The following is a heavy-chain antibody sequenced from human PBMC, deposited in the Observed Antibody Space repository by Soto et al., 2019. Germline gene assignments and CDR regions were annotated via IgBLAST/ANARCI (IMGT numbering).Heavy chain of an antibody. Sequence: QVQLQESGPGLVKPSGTLSLTCTVSGASVSSTSSNAWWSWVRQPPVKGLEWIGEIYHSGSTNYNPFLKSRVTMSVDKSKNQFSLRLSSVTAADTAVYYCAKMVGATLVDYWGQGSLVTVS. D-gene: IGHD1-26*01. CDR3: AKMVGATLVDY. CDR2: IYHSGST. J-gene: IGHJ4*02. V-gene: IGHV4-4*02. CDR1: GASVSSTSSNAW.